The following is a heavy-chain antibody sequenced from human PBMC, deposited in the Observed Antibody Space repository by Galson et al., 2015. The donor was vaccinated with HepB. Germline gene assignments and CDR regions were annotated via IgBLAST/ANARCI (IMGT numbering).Heavy chain of an antibody. J-gene: IGHJ4*02. CDR3: ARESSSTSSYFDY. CDR1: GYTFTDYS. Sequence: SVKVSCKASGYTFTDYSIHWVRQAPGQGLEWMGRINSKSGGTDYEQNFQGRVTMTRDPSFSTVYMDLTRLTSDDTAVYFCARESSSTSSYFDYWGQRTLVTVSS. V-gene: IGHV1-2*06. D-gene: IGHD3-10*01. CDR2: INSKSGGT.